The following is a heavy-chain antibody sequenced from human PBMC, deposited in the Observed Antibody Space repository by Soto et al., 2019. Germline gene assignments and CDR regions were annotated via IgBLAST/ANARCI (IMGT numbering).Heavy chain of an antibody. CDR2: ISWNSGSI. CDR3: AKDNGITIFGVVTGYFDL. D-gene: IGHD3-3*01. J-gene: IGHJ2*01. CDR1: GFTFDDYA. Sequence: DVQLVESGGGLVQPGRSLRLSCAASGFTFDDYAMHWVRQAPGKGLEWVSGISWNSGSIGYADCVKGRFTISRDNAKNSLYLQMNSLRAEDTALYYCAKDNGITIFGVVTGYFDLWGRGTLVTVSS. V-gene: IGHV3-9*01.